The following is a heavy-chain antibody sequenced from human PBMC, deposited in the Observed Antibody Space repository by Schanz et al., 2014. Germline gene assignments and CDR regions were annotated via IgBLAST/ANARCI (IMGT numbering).Heavy chain of an antibody. J-gene: IGHJ4*02. CDR3: AKDLPSDYYIAY. Sequence: EVQLVESGGGLVQPGGSLRLSCAASGFTFSSYWMHWVRQAPGKGLVSVSRINSDGSSANYADSVKGRFTISRDNAKNTLYLQMNSLRAEDTAVYYCAKDLPSDYYIAYWGQGTLVTVSS. CDR2: INSDGSSA. CDR1: GFTFSSYW. V-gene: IGHV3-74*01. D-gene: IGHD3-22*01.